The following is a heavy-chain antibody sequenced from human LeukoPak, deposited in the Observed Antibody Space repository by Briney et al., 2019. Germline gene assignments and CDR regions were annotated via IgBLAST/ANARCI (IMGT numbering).Heavy chain of an antibody. D-gene: IGHD6-19*01. J-gene: IGHJ5*01. CDR3: AKPISGGLAVTADWFHP. CDR2: INANSGTT. CDR1: GFAFSVYA. Sequence: GGSLILSCSASGFAFSVYAMSWLRQPPGKGLEWVSTINANSGTTSYAASVRGRFTISRDNSKNTLYLQLNTLRADDTATYYCAKPISGGLAVTADWFHPWGQGTLVVVSS. V-gene: IGHV3-23*01.